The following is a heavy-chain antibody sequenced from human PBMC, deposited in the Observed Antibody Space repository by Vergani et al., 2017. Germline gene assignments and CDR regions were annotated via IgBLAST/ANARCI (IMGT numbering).Heavy chain of an antibody. J-gene: IGHJ2*01. Sequence: QVQLQESGPGLVKPSQTLSLTCTVSGGSISSGSYYWSWIRQPAGKGLEWIGRIYTSGSTNYNPSLKSRVTISVDTSKNQFSLKLSSVTAADTAVYYCAREDDSSGYYYVFRNWYFDLWGRGTLVTVSS. CDR3: AREDDSSGYYYVFRNWYFDL. CDR1: GGSISSGSYY. D-gene: IGHD3-22*01. CDR2: IYTSGST. V-gene: IGHV4-61*02.